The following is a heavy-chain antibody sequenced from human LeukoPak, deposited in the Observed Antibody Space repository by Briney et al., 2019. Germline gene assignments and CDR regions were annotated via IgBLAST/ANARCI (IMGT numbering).Heavy chain of an antibody. CDR2: IYPDDSDT. D-gene: IGHD3-22*01. V-gene: IGHV5-51*01. CDR3: ARPNITSYYDSRGYDAFDV. J-gene: IGHJ3*01. CDR1: GYKFNAYW. Sequence: GESLKISCKGSGYKFNAYWIAWVRQMPGKGLEWVGIIYPDDSDTRYSPFFQGQVTISADKSVSIAYLQWSSLKASDTAMYYCARPNITSYYDSRGYDAFDVWGQGTMVIVSS.